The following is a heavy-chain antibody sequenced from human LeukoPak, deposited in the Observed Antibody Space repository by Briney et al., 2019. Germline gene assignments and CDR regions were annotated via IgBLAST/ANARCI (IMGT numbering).Heavy chain of an antibody. D-gene: IGHD6-13*01. CDR1: GYTFTSYY. J-gene: IGHJ3*02. CDR2: INPSGGST. V-gene: IGHV1-46*01. Sequence: ASVKVSCKASGYTFTSYYMHWVRQAPGQGLEWMGIINPSGGSTSYAQEFQGRVTMTRDTSTSTVYMELSSLRSEDTAVYYCARDQNPGIAAAGIGDDAFDIWGQGTMVTVSS. CDR3: ARDQNPGIAAAGIGDDAFDI.